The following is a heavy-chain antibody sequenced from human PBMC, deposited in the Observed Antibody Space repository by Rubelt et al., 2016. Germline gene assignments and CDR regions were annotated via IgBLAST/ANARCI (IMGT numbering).Heavy chain of an antibody. J-gene: IGHJ4*02. CDR1: GGSISSSSYY. CDR2: IYYSGST. Sequence: QLQLQESGPGLVKPSETLSLTCTVSGGSISSSSYYWGWIRQPPGKGLEWIGSIYYSGSTYYNPSLKSRVTISVDTSKNQFARKLSSVTAADTAVYYCARVTGGSSDYWGQGTLVTVSS. CDR3: ARVTGGSSDY. D-gene: IGHD3-16*01. V-gene: IGHV4-39*07.